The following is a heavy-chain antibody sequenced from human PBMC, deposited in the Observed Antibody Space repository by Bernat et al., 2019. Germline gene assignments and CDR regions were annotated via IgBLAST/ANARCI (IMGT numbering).Heavy chain of an antibody. CDR2: VLYTGTT. V-gene: IGHV4-59*01. CDR1: GGSLSSYY. J-gene: IGHJ4*02. Sequence: QVQLQESGPGLVKPSETLSLTCTVSGGSLSSYYWNWIRQSPGKGLEWIAYVLYTGTTNYNPSLGSRVTMSVDTSKNQFSLKLRFVTAADTAVYYCARTGDLHNSLEYWGQGALVTVSS. D-gene: IGHD4-17*01. CDR3: ARTGDLHNSLEY.